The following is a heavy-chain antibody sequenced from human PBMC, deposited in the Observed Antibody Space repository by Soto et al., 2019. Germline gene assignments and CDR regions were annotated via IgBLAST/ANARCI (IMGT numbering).Heavy chain of an antibody. J-gene: IGHJ4*02. CDR2: IKSKTDGGTT. D-gene: IGHD3-10*01. V-gene: IGHV3-15*01. Sequence: EVQLVESGGGLVKPGGSLRLSCAASGFTFSNAWMSWVRQAPGKGLEWVGRIKSKTDGGTTDYAAPVKGRFTISRDDSKNTLYLQMNSLKTEDTAVYYCTTLAIRGVREDYWGQGTLVTVSS. CDR1: GFTFSNAW. CDR3: TTLAIRGVREDY.